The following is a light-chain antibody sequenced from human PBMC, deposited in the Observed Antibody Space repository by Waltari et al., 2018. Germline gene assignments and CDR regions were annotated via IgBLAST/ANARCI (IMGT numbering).Light chain of an antibody. CDR3: AAWDDSVNAWL. CDR2: NNN. V-gene: IGLV1-44*01. CDR1: SPNIGGNT. J-gene: IGLJ3*02. Sequence: QPVLIQPPSASGTPGQRVTISCSGSSPNIGGNTVNWYQQFPGAAPKVFIYNNNQRPSGVPVRFSGSKSGTSASLAISGLQSEDEANYYCAAWDDSVNAWLFGGGAKLTVL.